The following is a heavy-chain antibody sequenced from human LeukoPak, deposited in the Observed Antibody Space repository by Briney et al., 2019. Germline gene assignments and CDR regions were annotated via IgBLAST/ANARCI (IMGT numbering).Heavy chain of an antibody. CDR3: ARRDSGFLDY. Sequence: SETLSLTCSVSGASIRSYYWSWIWQPPGKGLEWIGYIYYSGSTNYSPSLKSRVTISVDTSKNQFSLKLSSVTAADTAVYYCARRDSGFLDYWGQGTLVTVSS. D-gene: IGHD5-12*01. V-gene: IGHV4-59*01. CDR1: GASIRSYY. CDR2: IYYSGST. J-gene: IGHJ4*02.